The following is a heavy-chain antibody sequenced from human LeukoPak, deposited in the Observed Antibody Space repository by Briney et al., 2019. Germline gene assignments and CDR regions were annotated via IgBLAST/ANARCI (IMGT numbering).Heavy chain of an antibody. Sequence: GSLRLSCAASGFTFSNYAMSWVRQAPGKGPEWVSSISSSSSYIYYADSVKGRFTISRDNAKNSLYLQMNSLRAEDTAVYYCARDWSLYSSGWFDYWGQGTLVTVSS. V-gene: IGHV3-21*01. CDR3: ARDWSLYSSGWFDY. CDR1: GFTFSNYA. D-gene: IGHD6-19*01. J-gene: IGHJ4*02. CDR2: ISSSSSYI.